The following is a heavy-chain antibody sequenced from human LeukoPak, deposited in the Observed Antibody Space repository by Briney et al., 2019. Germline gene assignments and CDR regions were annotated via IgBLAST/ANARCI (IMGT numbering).Heavy chain of an antibody. CDR3: ARHSGDYSNYRWFDP. D-gene: IGHD4-11*01. CDR2: IYYTGST. Sequence: SETLSLTCSVSGGSISTNGHYWDWIRQPPGRGLEWIGSIYYTGSTYSNPSLESRVTLFVDTSKNQFSLKLSSVTAADTAVYYCARHSGDYSNYRWFDPWGQGTLVTVSS. J-gene: IGHJ5*02. CDR1: GGSISTNGHY. V-gene: IGHV4-39*01.